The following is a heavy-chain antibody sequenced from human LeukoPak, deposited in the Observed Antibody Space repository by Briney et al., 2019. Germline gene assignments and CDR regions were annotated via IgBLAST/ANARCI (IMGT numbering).Heavy chain of an antibody. J-gene: IGHJ6*02. CDR1: GGSISSYY. CDR3: ARNGIGANYYGSGSYPYYYYGMDV. Sequence: SETLSLTCTVSGGSISSYYWSWIRQPPGKGLEWIGYIYYSGSTNYNPSLKSRVTISVDTSKNQFSLKLSSVTAADTAVYYCARNGIGANYYGSGSYPYYYYGMDVWGQGTTVTVSS. CDR2: IYYSGST. V-gene: IGHV4-59*01. D-gene: IGHD3-10*01.